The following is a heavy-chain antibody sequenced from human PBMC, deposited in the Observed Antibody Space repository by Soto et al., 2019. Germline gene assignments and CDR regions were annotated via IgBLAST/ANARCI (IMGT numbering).Heavy chain of an antibody. J-gene: IGHJ6*02. CDR2: IYYSGST. V-gene: IGHV4-59*12. Sequence: SETLSLTCTVSGGSISSYYWSWIRQPPGKGLEWIGYIYYSGSTNYNPSLKSRVTISVDTSKNQFSLKLSSVTAADTAVYYCARMAHSSPDNGPYSLWGMDVWGQGTTVTVS. CDR3: ARMAHSSPDNGPYSLWGMDV. D-gene: IGHD1-20*01. CDR1: GGSISSYY.